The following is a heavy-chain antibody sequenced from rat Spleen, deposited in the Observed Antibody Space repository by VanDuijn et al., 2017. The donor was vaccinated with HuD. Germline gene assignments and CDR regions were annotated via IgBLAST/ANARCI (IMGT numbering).Heavy chain of an antibody. CDR3: ARHSLGYYDGYYHSNWFAY. CDR2: ISYDGSST. J-gene: IGHJ3*01. CDR1: GFTFNNYW. D-gene: IGHD1-12*03. V-gene: IGHV5-31*01. Sequence: EVQLVESGGGLVQPGRSLKLSCVASGFTFNNYWMTWIRQAPKKGLEWVATISYDGSSTYYRDSVKGRFTISRDNAENTVYLQMSGLRSEDTATYYCARHSLGYYDGYYHSNWFAYWGQGTLVTVSS.